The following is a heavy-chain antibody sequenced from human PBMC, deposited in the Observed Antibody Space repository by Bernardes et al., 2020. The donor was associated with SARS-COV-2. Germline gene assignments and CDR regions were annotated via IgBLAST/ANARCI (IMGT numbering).Heavy chain of an antibody. D-gene: IGHD1-26*01. CDR3: VREGSGSYKYNLDY. J-gene: IGHJ4*02. CDR1: GYTFTAYF. CDR2: INPNSGVT. Sequence: ASVKVSCKASGYTFTAYFMHRVRQAPGQGLKWMGLINPNSGVTKYAQNFQDRVTMTRDTSITTVYMELTRLRSDDTAVYYCVREGSGSYKYNLDYWGQGTLVTVST. V-gene: IGHV1-2*02.